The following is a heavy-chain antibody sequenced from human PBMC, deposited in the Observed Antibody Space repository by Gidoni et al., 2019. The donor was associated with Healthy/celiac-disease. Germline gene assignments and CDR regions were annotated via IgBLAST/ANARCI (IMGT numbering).Heavy chain of an antibody. CDR2: ISGSGGST. V-gene: IGHV3-23*01. CDR1: GFTFSSYA. J-gene: IGHJ1*01. D-gene: IGHD3-22*01. Sequence: EVQLLESGGGLVQPGGSLRLSCAASGFTFSSYAMSWVRPAPGKGLEWVSAISGSGGSTYYADSVKGRFTISRDKSKNTLYLQMNSLRAEDTAVYYCANYYYDSSGYYGAEYFQHWGQGTLVTVSS. CDR3: ANYYYDSSGYYGAEYFQH.